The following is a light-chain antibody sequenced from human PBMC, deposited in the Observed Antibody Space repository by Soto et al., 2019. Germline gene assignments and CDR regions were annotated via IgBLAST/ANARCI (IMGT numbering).Light chain of an antibody. V-gene: IGLV2-11*01. CDR1: SSDVGGYNY. CDR2: DVT. Sequence: QSVLTQPASVSGSPGQSITISCTGTSSDVGGYNYVSWYQQHPGKAPKLMIYDVTKRPSGVPDRFSGSKSGNTASLTISGLQAEDESDYYCCSFAGYYSLIFGGGTQLTVL. CDR3: CSFAGYYSLI. J-gene: IGLJ2*01.